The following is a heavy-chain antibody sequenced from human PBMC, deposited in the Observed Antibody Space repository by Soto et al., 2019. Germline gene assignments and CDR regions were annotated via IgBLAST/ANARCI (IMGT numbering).Heavy chain of an antibody. V-gene: IGHV5-51*01. CDR2: IYPGDSDT. CDR1: GYSFTSYW. CDR3: ARSGFDWLLSVHYGMDV. Sequence: GESLKISCKGSGYSFTSYWIGWVRQMPGKGLEWMGIIYPGDSDTRYSPSFQGQVTISADKSISTAYLQWSSLKASDTAMYYCARSGFDWLLSVHYGMDVWGQGTTVTVS. J-gene: IGHJ6*02. D-gene: IGHD3-9*01.